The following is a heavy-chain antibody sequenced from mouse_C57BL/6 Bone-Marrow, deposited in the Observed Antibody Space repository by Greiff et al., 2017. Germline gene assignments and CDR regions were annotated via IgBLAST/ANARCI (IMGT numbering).Heavy chain of an antibody. CDR1: GYTFTGYW. Sequence: VQLVESGAELMKPGASVKLSCKATGYTFTGYWIEWVKQRPGHGLEWIGEILPGSGCTNYNEKVKGKATFTAKTSSNTAYMQLSSLTTEDSAIYNCARYPFYCYGSSLDYWGQGTTLTVSA. V-gene: IGHV1-9*01. J-gene: IGHJ2*01. D-gene: IGHD1-1*01. CDR2: ILPGSGCT. CDR3: ARYPFYCYGSSLDY.